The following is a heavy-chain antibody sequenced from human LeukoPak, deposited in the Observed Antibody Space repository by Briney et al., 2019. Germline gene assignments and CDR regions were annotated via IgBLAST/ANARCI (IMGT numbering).Heavy chain of an antibody. V-gene: IGHV3-64*01. CDR1: GFTFSSYA. D-gene: IGHD2-15*01. Sequence: PGGSLRLPCAASGFTFSSYAMHWVRQAPGKGLEYVSAITNNGGSTYYGNSVKGRFTISRDNSKNTLYLQMGSLRADDMAVYYCARDGSDCRGGTCDRGPYDYWGQGTLVTVSS. CDR3: ARDGSDCRGGTCDRGPYDY. CDR2: ITNNGGST. J-gene: IGHJ4*02.